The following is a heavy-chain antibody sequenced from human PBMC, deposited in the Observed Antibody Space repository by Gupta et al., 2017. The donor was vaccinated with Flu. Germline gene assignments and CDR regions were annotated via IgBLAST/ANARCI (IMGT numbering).Heavy chain of an antibody. D-gene: IGHD6-6*01. CDR2: IWYDGSNK. Sequence: QAPGKGLEWVAVIWYDGSNKYYADSVKGRFTISRDNSKNTLYLQMNSLRAEDTAVYYCARDDSSSSRALGDYWGQGTLVTVSS. CDR3: ARDDSSSSRALGDY. J-gene: IGHJ4*02. V-gene: IGHV3-33*01.